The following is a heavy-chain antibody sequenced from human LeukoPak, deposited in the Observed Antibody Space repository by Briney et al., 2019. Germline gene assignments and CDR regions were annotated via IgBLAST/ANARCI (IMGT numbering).Heavy chain of an antibody. Sequence: AGGSLRLSCAASGFTFSSYSMNWVRQAPGKGLVWVSRVNSDGSNTTYADSVKGRFTISRDNAKNTLYLQMNSLRAEDTAVYYCVREISGRLDYYYNMDVWGQGTTVTVSS. V-gene: IGHV3-74*01. D-gene: IGHD1-26*01. CDR1: GFTFSSYS. CDR2: VNSDGSNT. CDR3: VREISGRLDYYYNMDV. J-gene: IGHJ6*02.